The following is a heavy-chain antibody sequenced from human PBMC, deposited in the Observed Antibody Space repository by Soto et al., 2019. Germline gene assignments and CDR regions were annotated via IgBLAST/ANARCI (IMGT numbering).Heavy chain of an antibody. Sequence: GGSLRLSCTASGFTFSSHAMNWVRQAPGEGLEWISYISSSSTHIYYADSVKGRFTISRDNAKNSLYLQMNSLRAEDTAVYYCARDPRRGRYFDWLLLNWGQGTLVTVS. CDR1: GFTFSSHA. D-gene: IGHD3-9*01. CDR2: ISSSSTHI. J-gene: IGHJ4*02. CDR3: ARDPRRGRYFDWLLLN. V-gene: IGHV3-21*05.